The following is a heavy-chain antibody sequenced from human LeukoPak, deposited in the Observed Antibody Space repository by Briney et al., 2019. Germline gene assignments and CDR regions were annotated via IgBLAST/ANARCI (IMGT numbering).Heavy chain of an antibody. D-gene: IGHD3-22*01. CDR2: INWSGDNI. CDR1: GFTFNDHA. V-gene: IGHV3-9*01. J-gene: IGHJ3*01. Sequence: GGSLRLSCAASGFTFNDHAMYWVRQAPGKGLEWVSGINWSGDNIGYADSVKGRFTISRDDAKNSLFLQMNGLRAEDTALYYCARASYYYDTTGLGAVDLWGQGTMVTVSS. CDR3: ARASYYYDTTGLGAVDL.